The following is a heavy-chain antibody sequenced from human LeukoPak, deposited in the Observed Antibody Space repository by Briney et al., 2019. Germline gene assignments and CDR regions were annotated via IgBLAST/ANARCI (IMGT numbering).Heavy chain of an antibody. CDR3: ARRGSSSSWAHFDY. Sequence: GGSLRLSCAASGFIFSSYEMNWVRQAPGKGLEWVSYISSSGSTKYYADSVKGRFTISRDNAKNSLYLQMNSLGVEDTAVYYCARRGSSSSWAHFDYWGQGTLVTVSS. CDR2: ISSSGSTK. V-gene: IGHV3-48*03. J-gene: IGHJ4*02. CDR1: GFIFSSYE. D-gene: IGHD6-13*01.